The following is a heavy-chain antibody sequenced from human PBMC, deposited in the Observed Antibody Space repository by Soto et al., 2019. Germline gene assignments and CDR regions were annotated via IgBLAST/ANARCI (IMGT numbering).Heavy chain of an antibody. V-gene: IGHV3-30*18. Sequence: VGSLRLSCAASGFTFSSYGMHWVRQAPGKGLEWVAVISYDGSNKYYADSVKGRFTISRDNSKNTLYLQMNSLRAEDTAVYYCAKAKAYYYDSSGYYLDAFDIWGQGTMVTVSS. CDR3: AKAKAYYYDSSGYYLDAFDI. J-gene: IGHJ3*02. CDR2: ISYDGSNK. D-gene: IGHD3-22*01. CDR1: GFTFSSYG.